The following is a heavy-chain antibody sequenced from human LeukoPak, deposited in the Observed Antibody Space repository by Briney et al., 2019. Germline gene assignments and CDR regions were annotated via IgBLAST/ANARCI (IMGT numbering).Heavy chain of an antibody. CDR2: IYYSGST. CDR3: ARTGDIEYFDY. D-gene: IGHD2-15*01. J-gene: IGHJ4*02. CDR1: GGSISSSSYY. Sequence: SETLSLTCTVSGGSISSSSYYWGWIRQPPGKGLEWIGSIYYSGSTYYNPSLKSRVTISVDTSKNQFSLKLSSVTAADTAVYYCARTGDIEYFDYWGQGTLVTVSS. V-gene: IGHV4-39*07.